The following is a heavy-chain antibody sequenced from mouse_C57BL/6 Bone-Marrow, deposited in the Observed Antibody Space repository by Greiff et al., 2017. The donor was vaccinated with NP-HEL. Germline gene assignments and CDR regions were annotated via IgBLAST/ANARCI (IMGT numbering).Heavy chain of an antibody. V-gene: IGHV5-17*01. D-gene: IGHD1-1*01. CDR1: GFTFSDYG. CDR2: ISSGSSTI. CDR3: AEGDYYGLDD. Sequence: DVQLQESGGGLVKPGGSLKLSCAASGFTFSDYGMHWVRQAPEKGLEWVAYISSGSSTIYYADTVKGRFTISRDNAKNTLFLQMNSLRSEDTAMYYCAEGDYYGLDDWGHGTTLTVSS. J-gene: IGHJ2*01.